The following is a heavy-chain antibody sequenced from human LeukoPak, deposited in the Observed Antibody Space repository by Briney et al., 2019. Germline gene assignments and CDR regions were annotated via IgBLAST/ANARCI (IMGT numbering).Heavy chain of an antibody. CDR3: ARLPYYYDSSGYYTGAFDI. V-gene: IGHV1-8*01. J-gene: IGHJ3*02. Sequence: ASVKVSCKASGYTSTSYDINWVRQATGQGLEWMGWMNPNSGNTGYAQKFQGRVTMTRNTSISTAYMELSSLRSEDTAVYYCARLPYYYDSSGYYTGAFDIWGQGTMVTVSS. CDR2: MNPNSGNT. D-gene: IGHD3-22*01. CDR1: GYTSTSYD.